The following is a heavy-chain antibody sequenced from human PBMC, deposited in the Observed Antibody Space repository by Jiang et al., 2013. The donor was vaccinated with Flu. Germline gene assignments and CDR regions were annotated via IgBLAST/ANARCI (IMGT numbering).Heavy chain of an antibody. CDR3: ARHLYGDSCDY. CDR2: IYYSGST. V-gene: IGHV4-39*01. Sequence: GPGLVKPSETLSLTCTVSGGSISSSSYYWGWIRQPPGKGLEWIGRIYYSGSTSYNPSLKSRVTISVDTSKNQFSLKLSSVTAADTAMYYCARHLYGDSCDYWGQGTLVTVSS. CDR1: GGSISSSSYY. D-gene: IGHD4-17*01. J-gene: IGHJ4*02.